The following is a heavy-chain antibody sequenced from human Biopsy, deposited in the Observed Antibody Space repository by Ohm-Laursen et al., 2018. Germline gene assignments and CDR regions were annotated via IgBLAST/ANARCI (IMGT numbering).Heavy chain of an antibody. V-gene: IGHV4-38-2*01. J-gene: IGHJ5*02. Sequence: SETLSLTCAVSGYSISTGYYWGWIRQPPGKGLEWIGSIFHTRTTYYNPSLKSRVTISVDTSKNQFSLNLYSVTAADTAVYFCARGLPRIAPMVRGRRTWFDPWGQGTLVTVSS. D-gene: IGHD3-10*01. CDR3: ARGLPRIAPMVRGRRTWFDP. CDR1: GYSISTGYY. CDR2: IFHTRTT.